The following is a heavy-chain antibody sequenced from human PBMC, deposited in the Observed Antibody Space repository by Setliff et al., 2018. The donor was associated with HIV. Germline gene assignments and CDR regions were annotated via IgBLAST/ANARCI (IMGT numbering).Heavy chain of an antibody. CDR2: IGYNGDT. Sequence: SETLSLTCTVSGGSINSYYWNWIRQSPGKGLEWIGYIGYNGDTSYNPSLNSRVTLSVDRSKNQFSLKLSSVSAADTAVYYCARHSCGTTACYGPDMWGPGTMVTVSS. D-gene: IGHD2-15*01. J-gene: IGHJ3*02. V-gene: IGHV4-59*01. CDR3: ARHSCGTTACYGPDM. CDR1: GGSINSYY.